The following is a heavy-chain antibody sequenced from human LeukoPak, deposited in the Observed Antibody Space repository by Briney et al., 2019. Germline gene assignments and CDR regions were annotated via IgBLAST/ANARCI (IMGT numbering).Heavy chain of an antibody. Sequence: SQTLSLTCTVSGGSISSGGYYWSWIRQPPGKGLEWIGYIYHSGSTFYNPSLKSRVTISVDRSKNQFSLKLSSVTAADTAVYYCARDFLERSLDPWGQGTLVTVSS. V-gene: IGHV4-30-2*01. D-gene: IGHD3-3*01. CDR1: GGSISSGGYY. CDR3: ARDFLERSLDP. J-gene: IGHJ5*02. CDR2: IYHSGST.